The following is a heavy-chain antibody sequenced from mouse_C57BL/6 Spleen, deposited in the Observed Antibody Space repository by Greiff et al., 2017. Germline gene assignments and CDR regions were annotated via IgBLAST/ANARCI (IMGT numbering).Heavy chain of an antibody. J-gene: IGHJ3*01. CDR2: IDPVDGDT. D-gene: IGHD2-4*01. CDR1: GFNIKDYY. V-gene: IGHV14-1*01. CDR3: IDYDWFAY. Sequence: VQLQQSGAELVRPGASVKLSCTASGFNIKDYYMHWVKQRPEQGLEWIGRIDPVDGDTEYAPKFQGKATMTADTSSNTAYLQLSSLTSEDTAVYYCIDYDWFAYWGQGTLVTVSA.